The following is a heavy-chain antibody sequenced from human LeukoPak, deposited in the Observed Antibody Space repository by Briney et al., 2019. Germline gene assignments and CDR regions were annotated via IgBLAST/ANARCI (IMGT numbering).Heavy chain of an antibody. D-gene: IGHD6-25*01. V-gene: IGHV3-33*01. J-gene: IGHJ4*02. CDR2: IWYDGSNK. CDR3: ARDSGYINS. CDR1: GFTFSSYG. Sequence: PGGSLRLSCAASGFTFSSYGMHWVRQAPGKGLEWVAVIWYDGSNKYYADSVKGRFTISRDNSKNTLYLQMNSLGAEDTAVYYCARDSGYINSWGQGTLVTVSS.